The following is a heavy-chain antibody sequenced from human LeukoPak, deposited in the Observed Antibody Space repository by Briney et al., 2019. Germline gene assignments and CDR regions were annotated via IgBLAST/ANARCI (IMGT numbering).Heavy chain of an antibody. J-gene: IGHJ4*02. D-gene: IGHD6-13*01. CDR2: ISYDGSNK. CDR1: GFTFSSYA. Sequence: RGSLRLSCAASGFTFSSYAMHWVRQAPGKGLEWVAVISYDGSNKYYADSVKGRFTISRDNSKNTLYLQMNSLRAEDTAVYYCAKDSGIAAAGPLDYWGQGTLVAVSS. V-gene: IGHV3-30*04. CDR3: AKDSGIAAAGPLDY.